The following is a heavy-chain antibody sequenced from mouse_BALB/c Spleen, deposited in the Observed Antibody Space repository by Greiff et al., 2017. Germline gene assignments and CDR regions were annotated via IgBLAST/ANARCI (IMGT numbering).Heavy chain of an antibody. Sequence: EVKVEESGGGLVKPGGSLKLSCAASGFTFSSYAMSWVRQTPEKRLEWVATISSGGSYTYYPDSVKGRFTISRDNAKNTLYLQMSSLRSEDTAMYYCARYYGNYGYFDYWGQGTTLTVSS. CDR1: GFTFSSYA. D-gene: IGHD2-1*01. J-gene: IGHJ2*01. CDR3: ARYYGNYGYFDY. CDR2: ISSGGSYT. V-gene: IGHV5-9-3*01.